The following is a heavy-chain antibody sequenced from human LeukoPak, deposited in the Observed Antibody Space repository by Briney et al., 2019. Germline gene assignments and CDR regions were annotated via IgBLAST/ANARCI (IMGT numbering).Heavy chain of an antibody. V-gene: IGHV3-23*01. CDR3: AKAPATSCRGAFCYPLDS. Sequence: GGSLRLSCAVSGFSLSNYAMSWLRQAPGKGLEWVAATSSSDDRKYHAGSVRGRFTISRDNFRNTVYLQMNNVRSEDAARYYCAKAPATSCRGAFCYPLDSWGQGTLVTVSS. CDR2: TSSSDDRK. CDR1: GFSLSNYA. J-gene: IGHJ4*02. D-gene: IGHD2-15*01.